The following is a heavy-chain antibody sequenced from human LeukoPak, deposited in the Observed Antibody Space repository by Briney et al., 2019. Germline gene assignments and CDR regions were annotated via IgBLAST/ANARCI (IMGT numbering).Heavy chain of an antibody. V-gene: IGHV1-69*05. J-gene: IGHJ4*02. CDR1: GGTFSSYA. Sequence: SVKVSCKASGGTFSSYAISWVRQAPGQGLEWMGGIIPIFGTANYAQKFQGRVTITTDESTSTAYMELSSLRSEDTAVYYCARGWSDGIAVAGQFDYWGQGTLVTVFS. D-gene: IGHD6-19*01. CDR2: IIPIFGTA. CDR3: ARGWSDGIAVAGQFDY.